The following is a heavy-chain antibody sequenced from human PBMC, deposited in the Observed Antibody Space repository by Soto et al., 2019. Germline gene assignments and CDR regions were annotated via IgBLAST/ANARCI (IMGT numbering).Heavy chain of an antibody. CDR1: GGSISSYY. CDR3: ARIEYYYGSGSYYNPNWFDP. Sequence: SETLSLTCTVSGGSISSYYWSWIRQPPGKGLEWIGYIYYSGSTNYNPSLKSRVTISVDTSKNQFSLKLSSVTAADTAVYYCARIEYYYGSGSYYNPNWFDPWGQGTLVTVSS. CDR2: IYYSGST. D-gene: IGHD3-10*01. V-gene: IGHV4-59*01. J-gene: IGHJ5*02.